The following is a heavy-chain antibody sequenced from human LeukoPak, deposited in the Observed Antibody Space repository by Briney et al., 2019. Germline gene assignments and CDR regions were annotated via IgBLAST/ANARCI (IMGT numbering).Heavy chain of an antibody. J-gene: IGHJ4*02. CDR2: IHGDGTIT. CDR1: GFTFSSYW. V-gene: IGHV3-74*01. D-gene: IGHD3-3*01. Sequence: GGSLRLSCAASGFTFSSYWMHWVRQVPGKGLVWVSRIHGDGTITNYEDSVKGRFTISRDNARNTLYLQLNSLRAEDTAIYYCARNFVGSITSDFDSWGQGTQVTVSS. CDR3: ARNFVGSITSDFDS.